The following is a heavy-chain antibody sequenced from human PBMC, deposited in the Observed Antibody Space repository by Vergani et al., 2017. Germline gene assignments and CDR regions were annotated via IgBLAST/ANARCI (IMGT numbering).Heavy chain of an antibody. CDR2: IVVGSGNT. CDR1: GFTFTSSA. V-gene: IGHV1-58*01. J-gene: IGHJ3*02. CDR3: AAXSEPAYYYDSSGYYYPDAFDI. Sequence: QMQLVQSGPEVKKPGTSVKVSCKASGFTFTSSAVQWVRQARGQRLEWIGWIVVGSGNTNYAQKFQERVTITRDMSTSTAYMELSSLRSEDTAVYYCAAXSEPAYYYDSSGYYYPDAFDIWGQGTMVTVSS. D-gene: IGHD3-22*01.